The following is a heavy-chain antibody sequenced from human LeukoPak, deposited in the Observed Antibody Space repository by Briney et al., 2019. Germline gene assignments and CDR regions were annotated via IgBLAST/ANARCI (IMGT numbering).Heavy chain of an antibody. V-gene: IGHV1-18*01. Sequence: ASVKVSCKASGYTLTTYDITWVRQAPGQGLEWMGSISTYNGNTNYAQNLQGRVTMTTYTSTSTAYMELRSLRSDDTAVYYCARGSSSGWCFDYWGQGTLVTVSS. J-gene: IGHJ4*02. CDR3: ARGSSSGWCFDY. D-gene: IGHD6-19*01. CDR2: ISTYNGNT. CDR1: GYTLTTYD.